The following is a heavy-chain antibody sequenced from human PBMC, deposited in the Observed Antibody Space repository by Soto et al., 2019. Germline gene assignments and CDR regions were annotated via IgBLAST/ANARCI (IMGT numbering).Heavy chain of an antibody. CDR2: INPSGGST. Sequence: VSVKVSCKASGYTFTSYYMHWVRQAPGQGPEWMGIINPSGGSTSYAQKFQGRVTMTRDTSTSTVYMELSSLRSEDTAVYYCARDGVTGNFDYWGQGTLVTVSS. V-gene: IGHV1-46*01. CDR3: ARDGVTGNFDY. D-gene: IGHD2-21*02. CDR1: GYTFTSYY. J-gene: IGHJ4*02.